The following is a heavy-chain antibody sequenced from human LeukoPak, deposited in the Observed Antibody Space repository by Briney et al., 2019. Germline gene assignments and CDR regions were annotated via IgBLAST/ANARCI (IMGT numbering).Heavy chain of an antibody. CDR3: ARVGSRYDYWFDP. CDR2: IYTSGRT. V-gene: IGHV4-4*07. D-gene: IGHD6-25*01. J-gene: IGHJ5*02. Sequence: SETLSLTCTGSGGSISSYYWSWIRQPAGKGLEWIGRIYTSGRTNYNPSLKSRVTMSVDTSKNQFSLKLSSVTAADTAVYYCARVGSRYDYWFDPWGQGTLVTVSS. CDR1: GGSISSYY.